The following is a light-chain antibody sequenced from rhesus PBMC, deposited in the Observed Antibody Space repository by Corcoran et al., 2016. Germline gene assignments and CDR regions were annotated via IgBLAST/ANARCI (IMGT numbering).Light chain of an antibody. Sequence: DIQMTQSPSSLSTSVGDRVNITCRASQGISSYLAWYQQTPGKAPKPLIYYASNLESGVPSRFRGSGSGTEFTLTISSLQPEDFATYYCQQYNSDPPTFGGGTKVEIK. CDR1: QGISSY. V-gene: IGKV1-37*01. CDR2: YAS. J-gene: IGKJ4*01. CDR3: QQYNSDPPT.